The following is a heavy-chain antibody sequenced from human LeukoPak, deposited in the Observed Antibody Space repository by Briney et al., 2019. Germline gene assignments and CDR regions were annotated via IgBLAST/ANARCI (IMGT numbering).Heavy chain of an antibody. CDR3: ARDDYSNWDSHWFDP. Sequence: PSETLSPTCTVSGGSISSYYWSWIRQPPGKGLEWIGYIYYSGSTNYNPSLKSRVTISVDTSKNQFSLKLSSVTAADTAVYYCARDDYSNWDSHWFDPWGQGTMVTVSS. V-gene: IGHV4-59*01. CDR1: GGSISSYY. J-gene: IGHJ5*02. CDR2: IYYSGST. D-gene: IGHD4-11*01.